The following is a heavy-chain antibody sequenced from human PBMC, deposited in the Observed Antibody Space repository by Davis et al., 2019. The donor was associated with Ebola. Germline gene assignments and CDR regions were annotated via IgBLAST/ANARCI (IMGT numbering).Heavy chain of an antibody. J-gene: IGHJ4*02. CDR2: IYYSGST. CDR1: GGSISSGGYY. D-gene: IGHD5-24*01. V-gene: IGHV4-31*03. Sequence: MPSETLSLTCTVSGGSISSGGYYWSWIRQHPGKGLEWIGYIYYSGSTYYNPSLKSRVTISVDTSKNQFSLKLSSVTAADTAVYYCARANRDGYDFDYWGQGTLVTVSS. CDR3: ARANRDGYDFDY.